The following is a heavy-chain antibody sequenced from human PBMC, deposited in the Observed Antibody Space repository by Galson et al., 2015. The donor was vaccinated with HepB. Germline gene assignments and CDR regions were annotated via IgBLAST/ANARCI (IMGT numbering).Heavy chain of an antibody. V-gene: IGHV3-15*01. J-gene: IGHJ5*02. CDR1: GFPFNNAW. D-gene: IGHD2-8*02. Sequence: SLRLSCAASGFPFNNAWMTWVRQAPGMGLEWVGRIKSKTDGETIDYAAPVKGRFTISRDDSKNRLYLQMNSLKTEGTAVYYCTTDVYYSTYWSWLDPWGQGTLVTVSS. CDR2: IKSKTDGETI. CDR3: TTDVYYSTYWSWLDP.